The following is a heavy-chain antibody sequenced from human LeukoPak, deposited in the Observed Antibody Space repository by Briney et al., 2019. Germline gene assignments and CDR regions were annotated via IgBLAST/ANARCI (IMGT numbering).Heavy chain of an antibody. D-gene: IGHD3-22*01. CDR3: ARGRYPGVYVSGRYSYLPGGY. V-gene: IGHV1-8*01. CDR2: VNPKSGDR. Sequence: ASVRVSCTASGYTFTIYDLGWVRQTPGQGREWIGWVNPKSGDRGYTQKLRGRVSITTDTSTSTAFMALSTLRSEDTRLYFSARGRYPGVYVSGRYSYLPGGYWGQGTLITVSS. J-gene: IGHJ4*02. CDR1: GYTFTIYD.